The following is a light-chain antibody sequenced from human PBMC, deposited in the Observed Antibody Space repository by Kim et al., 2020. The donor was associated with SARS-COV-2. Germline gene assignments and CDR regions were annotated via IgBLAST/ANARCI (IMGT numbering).Light chain of an antibody. V-gene: IGLV2-18*02. CDR2: DVS. J-gene: IGLJ3*02. CDR1: SSDVGSYDR. CDR3: SSYTNSSTWV. Sequence: QSALTQPPSVSGSPGQSGTISCTGTSSDVGSYDRVSWYQQPPGTAPKVMIYDVSNRPSGVPDRFSGSKSGNTASLTISGLQAEDEADYYCSSYTNSSTWVFGGGTQLTVL.